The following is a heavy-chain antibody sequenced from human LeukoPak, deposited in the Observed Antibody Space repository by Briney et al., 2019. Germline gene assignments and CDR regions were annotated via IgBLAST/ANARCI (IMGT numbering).Heavy chain of an antibody. V-gene: IGHV1-18*01. CDR1: GYTFTSYG. D-gene: IGHD3-16*02. J-gene: IGHJ4*02. Sequence: ASVKVSCKASGYTFTSYGISWVRQAPGQGLEWMGWISAYNGNTNYAQKLQGRVTMTTDTSTSTAYMELRSLRSDDTAVYYCAGEPRIDYDYVWGSYRHLDYWGQGTLVTVSS. CDR2: ISAYNGNT. CDR3: AGEPRIDYDYVWGSYRHLDY.